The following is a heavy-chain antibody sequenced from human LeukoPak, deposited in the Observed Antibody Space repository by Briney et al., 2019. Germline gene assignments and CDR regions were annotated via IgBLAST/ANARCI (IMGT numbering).Heavy chain of an antibody. CDR3: ERDPASYY. Sequence: PGGSLRLSCAASGFTVSSNYMSWVRQAPGKGLEWVSVIYSGGSTYCADSVKGRFTISRDNSKNTLYLQMNSLRAEDTAVYYCERDPASYYWGQGTLVTVSS. CDR2: IYSGGST. V-gene: IGHV3-66*01. J-gene: IGHJ4*02. CDR1: GFTVSSNY.